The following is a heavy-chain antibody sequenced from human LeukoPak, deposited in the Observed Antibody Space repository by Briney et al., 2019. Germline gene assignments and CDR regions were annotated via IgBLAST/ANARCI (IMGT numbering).Heavy chain of an antibody. J-gene: IGHJ4*02. V-gene: IGHV3-21*01. D-gene: IGHD5-12*01. CDR2: ISSTTSYI. CDR3: EREDMVTTIYYFDY. CDR1: GFTFNSYS. Sequence: GGSLRLSCAASGFTFNSYSMNWVRQAPGKGLEWVSSISSTTSYIYYADSVKGRFTISRDNAKNSLYLQMNSLRAEDTAVYYCEREDMVTTIYYFDYWGQGTLVTVSS.